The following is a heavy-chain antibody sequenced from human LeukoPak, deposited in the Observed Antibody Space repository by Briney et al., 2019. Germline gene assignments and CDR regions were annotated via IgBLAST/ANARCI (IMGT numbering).Heavy chain of an antibody. J-gene: IGHJ4*02. CDR2: INAGNGNT. CDR3: ASRSSSWAFDY. D-gene: IGHD6-13*01. V-gene: IGHV1-3*01. CDR1: GYTFTSYA. Sequence: ASVTVSCKASGYTFTSYAMHWVRQAPGQRLEWMGWINAGNGNTKYSQKFQGRVTITRDTSASTAYMELSSLRSDDTAVYYCASRSSSWAFDYWGQGTLVTVSS.